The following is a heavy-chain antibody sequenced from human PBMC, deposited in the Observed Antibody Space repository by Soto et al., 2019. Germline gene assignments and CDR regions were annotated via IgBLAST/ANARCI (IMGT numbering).Heavy chain of an antibody. D-gene: IGHD6-13*01. Sequence: QVQLVESGGGVVQPGRSLRLSCAASGFTFSSYGMHWVRQAPGKGLEWVAVISYDGSNKYYADSVKGRFTISRDNSKNTLYLQMNSQRAEDTAVYYCAKDLIAAAGTGNWFDPWGQGTLVTVSS. CDR1: GFTFSSYG. V-gene: IGHV3-30*18. CDR3: AKDLIAAAGTGNWFDP. J-gene: IGHJ5*02. CDR2: ISYDGSNK.